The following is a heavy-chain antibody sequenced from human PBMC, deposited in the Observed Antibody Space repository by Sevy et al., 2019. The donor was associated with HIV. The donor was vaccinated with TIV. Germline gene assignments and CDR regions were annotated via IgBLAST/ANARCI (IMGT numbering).Heavy chain of an antibody. CDR3: ARDRFSGYDWDYFDY. D-gene: IGHD5-12*01. V-gene: IGHV4-31*03. CDR1: GGSISSDGYC. CDR2: IYYSGTT. J-gene: IGHJ4*02. Sequence: SETLSLTCTVSGGSISSDGYCWSWIRQHPGKGLEWMGCIYYSGTTYYNPSLRSRFTISVDTSKNQFSLRLSSVTSADTAVYYCARDRFSGYDWDYFDYWGQGTLVTVSS.